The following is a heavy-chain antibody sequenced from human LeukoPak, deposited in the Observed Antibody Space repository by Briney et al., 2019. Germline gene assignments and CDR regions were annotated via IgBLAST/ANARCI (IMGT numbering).Heavy chain of an antibody. CDR3: ARDQVGYCSSTSCYGDYYYYYMDV. Sequence: GGSLRLSCAASGFTFSSYSMNWVRQAPGKGLEWVSSISSSSSYIYYADSVRGRFTISRDNAKNSLYLQMNSLRAEDTAVYYCARDQVGYCSSTSCYGDYYYYYMDVWGKGTTVTVSS. CDR2: ISSSSSYI. V-gene: IGHV3-21*04. CDR1: GFTFSSYS. D-gene: IGHD2-2*01. J-gene: IGHJ6*03.